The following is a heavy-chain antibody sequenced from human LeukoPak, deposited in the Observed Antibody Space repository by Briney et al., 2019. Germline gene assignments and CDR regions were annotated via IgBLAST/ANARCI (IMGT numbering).Heavy chain of an antibody. D-gene: IGHD2-2*01. CDR1: GGSISSYY. CDR2: IYTSGST. CDR3: ARGAVVVVPAAIYYYYMDV. Sequence: SETLSLTCTVSGGSISSYYWSWIRQPAGKGLEWIGRIYTSGSTNYNPSPKSRVTMSVDTSKNQFSLKLSSVTAADTAVYYCARGAVVVVPAAIYYYYMDVWGKGTTVTVSS. V-gene: IGHV4-4*07. J-gene: IGHJ6*03.